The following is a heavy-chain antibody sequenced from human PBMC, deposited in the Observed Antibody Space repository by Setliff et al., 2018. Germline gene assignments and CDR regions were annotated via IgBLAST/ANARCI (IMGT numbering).Heavy chain of an antibody. V-gene: IGHV4-4*07. CDR3: ARESRYYYDNLGTLDY. D-gene: IGHD3-22*01. CDR1: GGSFSGYY. Sequence: KASETLSLTCAVYGGSFSGYYWSWIRQPAGKGLEWIGRTYTSGGTNYNPSLKSRVSISVDTSKNQFSLKLSSVTAADTAVYYCARESRYYYDNLGTLDYWGQGTLVTVSS. J-gene: IGHJ4*02. CDR2: TYTSGGT.